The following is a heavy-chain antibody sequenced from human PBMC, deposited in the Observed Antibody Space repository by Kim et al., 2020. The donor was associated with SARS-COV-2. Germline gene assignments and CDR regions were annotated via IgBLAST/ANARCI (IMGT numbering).Heavy chain of an antibody. Sequence: GGSLRLSCAASGFTFSSYGMHWVRQAPGKGLEWVAVIWYDGSNKYYADSVKGRFTISRDNSKNTLYLQMNSLRAEDTAVYYCAREGAYGDYGGSFDYWGQGTLVTVSS. J-gene: IGHJ4*02. CDR1: GFTFSSYG. V-gene: IGHV3-33*01. CDR2: IWYDGSNK. D-gene: IGHD4-17*01. CDR3: AREGAYGDYGGSFDY.